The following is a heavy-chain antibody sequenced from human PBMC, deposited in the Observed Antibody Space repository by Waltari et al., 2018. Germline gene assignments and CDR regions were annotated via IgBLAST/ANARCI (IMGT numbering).Heavy chain of an antibody. CDR3: ATALGDNTSASRPFHL. CDR2: FDPEDGQA. Sequence: EVQLRQSGAELRKPGTPVKISCKASGSTFSDYYIHWVQQAPGKGLQWVGLFDPEDGQAIYAEKFQGRVTITADTSTDTAYLELSSLTSEDTAVFYCATALGDNTSASRPFHLWGQGTVITVSS. V-gene: IGHV1-69-2*01. J-gene: IGHJ3*01. CDR1: GSTFSDYY. D-gene: IGHD3-10*01.